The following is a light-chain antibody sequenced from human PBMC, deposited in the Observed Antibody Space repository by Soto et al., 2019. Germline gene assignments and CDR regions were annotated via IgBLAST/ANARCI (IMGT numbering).Light chain of an antibody. CDR3: QQYDTSPYS. V-gene: IGKV3-20*01. J-gene: IGKJ2*01. CDR2: GAS. CDR1: ETVRDY. Sequence: EDVLTQSPDTLSLSPGEGVTLSCRASETVRDYVAWHQQQPGQAPRLLVFGASTRASGVPARFSGSGSGTYCTLTITRLEPDDFAVYYCQQYDTSPYSFGQGTKLEIK.